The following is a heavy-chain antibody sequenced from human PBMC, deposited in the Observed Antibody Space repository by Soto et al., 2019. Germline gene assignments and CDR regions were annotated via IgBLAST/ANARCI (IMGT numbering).Heavy chain of an antibody. CDR2: ISYDGSNK. CDR3: AKDWTYSSGWYEPDY. J-gene: IGHJ4*02. Sequence: GGSLRLSCAASGFTFSSYGMHWVRQAPGKGLEWVAVISYDGSNKYYADSVKGRFTISRDNSKNTLYLQMNSLRAEDTAVYYCAKDWTYSSGWYEPDYWGQGTLVTVSS. V-gene: IGHV3-30*18. D-gene: IGHD6-19*01. CDR1: GFTFSSYG.